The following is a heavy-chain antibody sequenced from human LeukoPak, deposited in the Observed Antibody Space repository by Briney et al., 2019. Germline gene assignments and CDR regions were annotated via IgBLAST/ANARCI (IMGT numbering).Heavy chain of an antibody. J-gene: IGHJ4*02. Sequence: GESLKISCEGSGYSFTSYWIGWVRQMPGKGVEWMGIIYPGDSDTRYSPSFQGQVTISADRSINTAYLQWSSLKASDTAVYYCARGNDCTSTSCYADYWGQGTLVTVSS. CDR2: IYPGDSDT. D-gene: IGHD2-2*01. CDR3: ARGNDCTSTSCYADY. CDR1: GYSFTSYW. V-gene: IGHV5-51*01.